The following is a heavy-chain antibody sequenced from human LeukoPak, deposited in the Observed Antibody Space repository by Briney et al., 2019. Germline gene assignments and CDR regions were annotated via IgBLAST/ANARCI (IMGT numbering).Heavy chain of an antibody. Sequence: PGGSLRLSRAASGFTFSTYWMHWVRQAPRKGLVWVSRINSVGTRTTYADSVKGRFTISRDNAKNSLYLQMNSLRPEDTALYYCAKGVNPNYDSSAYADYWGQGTLIAVSS. CDR2: INSVGTRT. D-gene: IGHD3-22*01. CDR1: GFTFSTYW. CDR3: AKGVNPNYDSSAYADY. V-gene: IGHV3-74*01. J-gene: IGHJ4*02.